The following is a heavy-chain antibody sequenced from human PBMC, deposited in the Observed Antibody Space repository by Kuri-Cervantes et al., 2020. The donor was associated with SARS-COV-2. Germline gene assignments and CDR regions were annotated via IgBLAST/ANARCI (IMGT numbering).Heavy chain of an antibody. CDR3: ARHDYGDYGLHCFDP. V-gene: IGHV4-59*08. CDR2: IHYSGST. Sequence: GSLRLSCTVSGGSVSGYYWTWMRQPPGKGLEWIGNIHYSGSTSYNPSLRSRVTISVDTSKNQFSLKLTSVTAADTAVYYCARHDYGDYGLHCFDPWGQGTLVTVSS. D-gene: IGHD4-17*01. CDR1: GGSVSGYY. J-gene: IGHJ5*02.